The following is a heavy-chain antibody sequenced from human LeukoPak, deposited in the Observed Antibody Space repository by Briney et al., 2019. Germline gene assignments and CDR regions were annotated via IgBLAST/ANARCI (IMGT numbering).Heavy chain of an antibody. D-gene: IGHD5-18*01. Sequence: GGSLRLSCAASGFTFSSYWMSWVRQAPGKGLEWVANIKQDGSAKYYVDSVKGRFTISRDNAKNSLYLQMNSLRAEDTAVYYCARDRGSYGYEGLDYWGQGTLVTVSS. CDR3: ARDRGSYGYEGLDY. J-gene: IGHJ4*02. CDR1: GFTFSSYW. V-gene: IGHV3-7*01. CDR2: IKQDGSAK.